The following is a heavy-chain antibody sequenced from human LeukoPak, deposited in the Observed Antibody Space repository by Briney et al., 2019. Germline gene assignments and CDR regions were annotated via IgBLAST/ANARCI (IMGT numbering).Heavy chain of an antibody. CDR2: IYSIGST. CDR1: GGSISSYY. V-gene: IGHV4-59*01. J-gene: IGHJ4*02. D-gene: IGHD6-6*01. Sequence: SETLSLTCTVSGGSISSYYWSWIRQPPGKGLEWIGYIYSIGSTNYNPSLKSRVTISVDTSKNQFSLKLSSVTAADTAVYYCAALNIATRPWCFDYWGQGTLVTVSS. CDR3: AALNIATRPWCFDY.